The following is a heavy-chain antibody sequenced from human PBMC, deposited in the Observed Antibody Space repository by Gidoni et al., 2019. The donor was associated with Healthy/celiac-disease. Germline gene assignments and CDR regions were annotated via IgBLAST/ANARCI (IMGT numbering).Heavy chain of an antibody. J-gene: IGHJ4*02. D-gene: IGHD2-15*01. V-gene: IGHV1-46*01. CDR1: GYTFTSYY. Sequence: QVQLVQSGAEVRKPGASVKVSCKASGYTFTSYYMHWVRQAPGQGLEWMGIINPSGGSTSYAQKCQGRVTMTRDTSTSTVYMELSSLRSEDTAVYYCARGLCSGGSCYAVGYWGQGTLVTVSS. CDR2: INPSGGST. CDR3: ARGLCSGGSCYAVGY.